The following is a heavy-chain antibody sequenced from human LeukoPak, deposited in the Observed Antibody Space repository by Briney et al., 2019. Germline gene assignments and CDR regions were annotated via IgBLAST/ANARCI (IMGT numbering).Heavy chain of an antibody. CDR3: ARVGAGQQLDY. J-gene: IGHJ4*02. D-gene: IGHD6-13*01. V-gene: IGHV4-34*01. CDR2: INHSGST. Sequence: PSETLSLTCTVSGGSISSYYWSWIRQPPGKGLEWIGEINHSGSTNYNPSLKSRVTISVDTSKNQFSLKLSSVTAADTAVYYCARVGAGQQLDYWGQGTLVTVSS. CDR1: GGSISSYY.